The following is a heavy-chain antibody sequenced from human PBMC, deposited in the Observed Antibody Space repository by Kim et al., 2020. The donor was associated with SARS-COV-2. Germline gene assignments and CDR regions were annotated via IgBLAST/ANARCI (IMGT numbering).Heavy chain of an antibody. Sequence: SETLSLTCSVSGGSLSSSISYWVWIRQPPGKGLEWIGSLSYSGRTYYNPSLESRVTISVDTSKNRFSLNLTSVTATDTAVYYCAAFYAYNYFDPWGQGTLVTFSS. J-gene: IGHJ5*02. D-gene: IGHD1-1*01. CDR1: GGSLSSSISY. V-gene: IGHV4-39*02. CDR3: AAFYAYNYFDP. CDR2: LSYSGRT.